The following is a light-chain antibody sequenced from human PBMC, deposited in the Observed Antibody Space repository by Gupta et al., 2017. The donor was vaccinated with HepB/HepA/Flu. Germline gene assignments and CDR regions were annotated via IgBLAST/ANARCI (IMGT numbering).Light chain of an antibody. CDR3: QSYDSNNQV. Sequence: NFMLTQPHSVSESPGKTVTISCTRSSGSIDGNYVQWYQQRPGSATTTVIYENNQRPSGVPDRFSGSIDSPSNSASLTISGLKTEDEADYYCQSYDSNNQVFGGGTKLTVL. V-gene: IGLV6-57*03. J-gene: IGLJ2*01. CDR2: ENN. CDR1: SGSIDGNY.